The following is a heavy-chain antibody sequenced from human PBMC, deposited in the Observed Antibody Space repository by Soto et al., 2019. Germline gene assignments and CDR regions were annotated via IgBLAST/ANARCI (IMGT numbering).Heavy chain of an antibody. CDR2: IYHSGST. V-gene: IGHV4-4*02. J-gene: IGHJ6*02. CDR1: GGSISSSNW. CDR3: ARALHYDILTGYPYYYYGMDV. D-gene: IGHD3-9*01. Sequence: SLTCAVSGGSISSSNWWSWVRQPPGKGLEWIGEIYHSGSTNYNPSLKSRVTISVDKSKNQFSLRLSSVTAADTAVYYCARALHYDILTGYPYYYYGMDVWGQGTTVTVSS.